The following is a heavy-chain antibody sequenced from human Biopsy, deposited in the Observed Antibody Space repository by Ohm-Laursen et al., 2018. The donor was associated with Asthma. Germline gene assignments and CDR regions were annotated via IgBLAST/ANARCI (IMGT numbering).Heavy chain of an antibody. J-gene: IGHJ4*02. CDR2: IRSKTNSYAT. D-gene: IGHD2-15*01. CDR1: GFTFSGSA. Sequence: SLRLSCAASGFTFSGSAMHWVRQASGRGLEWLGRIRSKTNSYATEYAALVRGRFTFSRDDSKNTAYLQMNSLKTEDTAVYYCTRPGLYCSGGTCFRYWGQGTLVTVSS. CDR3: TRPGLYCSGGTCFRY. V-gene: IGHV3-73*01.